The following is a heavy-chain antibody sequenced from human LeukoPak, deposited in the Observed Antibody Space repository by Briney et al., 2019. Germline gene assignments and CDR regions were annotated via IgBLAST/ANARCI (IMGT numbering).Heavy chain of an antibody. Sequence: PSETLSLTCAVYGGSFSGYYWSWIRQPPGKGLEWIGEINHSGSTNYNPSLKSRVTISVDTSKNQFSLKLSSVTAADTAVYYCARLEMATITVAAYFGYWGQGTLVTVSS. CDR2: INHSGST. J-gene: IGHJ4*02. V-gene: IGHV4-34*01. CDR3: ARLEMATITVAAYFGY. CDR1: GGSFSGYY. D-gene: IGHD5-24*01.